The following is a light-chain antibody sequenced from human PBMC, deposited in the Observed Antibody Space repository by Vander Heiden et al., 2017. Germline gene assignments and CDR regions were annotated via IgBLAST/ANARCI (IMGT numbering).Light chain of an antibody. V-gene: IGKV3-20*01. J-gene: IGKJ2*01. Sequence: EIVLPQSPATLSLSPGVRATLSFTASQSVSSSYLAWYQQKPGQAPRLLIYGASSRATGIPDRFSGSGSGTDFTLTISRLEPEDFAVYYCQQYGSSRYTFGQGTKLEIK. CDR2: GAS. CDR1: QSVSSSY. CDR3: QQYGSSRYT.